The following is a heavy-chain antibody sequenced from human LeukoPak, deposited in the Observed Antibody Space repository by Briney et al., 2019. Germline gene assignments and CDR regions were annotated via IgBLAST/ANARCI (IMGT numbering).Heavy chain of an antibody. Sequence: SETLSLTCAVYGGSFSGYYWSWIRQPPGKGLEWIGEINHSGSTNYNPSLKSRVTISVDTSKNQFSLKLSFVTAADTAVYYCARGGRRQQLVRRFDPWGQGTLVTVSS. CDR3: ARGGRRQQLVRRFDP. CDR2: INHSGST. CDR1: GGSFSGYY. V-gene: IGHV4-34*01. J-gene: IGHJ5*02. D-gene: IGHD6-13*01.